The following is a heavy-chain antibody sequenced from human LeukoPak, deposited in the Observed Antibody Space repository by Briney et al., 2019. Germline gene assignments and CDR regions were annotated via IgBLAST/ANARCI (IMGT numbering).Heavy chain of an antibody. CDR3: AKDLYDSSGYYLSGRSYFDY. Sequence: ASVKVSCKASGYTFTGYYMHWVRQAPGQGLEWMGWINPKSGGTNYAQKFQGRVTMTRDTSISTAYMELSRLRSDDTAVYYCAKDLYDSSGYYLSGRSYFDYWGQGTLVTVSS. CDR2: INPKSGGT. J-gene: IGHJ4*02. V-gene: IGHV1-2*02. CDR1: GYTFTGYY. D-gene: IGHD3-22*01.